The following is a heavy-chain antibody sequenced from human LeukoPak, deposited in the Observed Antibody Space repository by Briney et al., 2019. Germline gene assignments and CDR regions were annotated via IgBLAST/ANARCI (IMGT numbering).Heavy chain of an antibody. Sequence: SETLSPTCAVSGGSISSSSYYRGWIRQPPGKGLEWIGSIYYTGNTYYNPSLKSRVTISVDTSKNQFSLKLSSVTAADTAVYYCARHVDSYYYHGMDVWGQGTTVTVSS. V-gene: IGHV4-39*01. D-gene: IGHD5-12*01. CDR3: ARHVDSYYYHGMDV. CDR2: IYYTGNT. J-gene: IGHJ6*02. CDR1: GGSISSSSYY.